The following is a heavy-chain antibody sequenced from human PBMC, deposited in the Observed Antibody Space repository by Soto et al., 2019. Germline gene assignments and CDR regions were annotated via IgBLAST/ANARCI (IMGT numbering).Heavy chain of an antibody. CDR2: MWSDGSNK. V-gene: IGHV3-33*01. Sequence: QVQVEESGGGVVQAGRSLRLSCAASGFTFSFYGMHWVRQAPGKGLEWVAVMWSDGSNKYYADSVKGRFTISRDNSKNTLYPQMNSLRAEDTAVYYCARDGDSSGHYSQFDYWGQGTLVTVPS. D-gene: IGHD3-22*01. CDR1: GFTFSFYG. CDR3: ARDGDSSGHYSQFDY. J-gene: IGHJ4*02.